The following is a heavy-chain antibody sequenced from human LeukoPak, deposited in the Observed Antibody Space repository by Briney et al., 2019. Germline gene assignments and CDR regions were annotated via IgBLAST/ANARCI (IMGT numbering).Heavy chain of an antibody. V-gene: IGHV3-21*01. CDR1: GFSFSSYS. CDR3: AKFGGQLDSSVDY. D-gene: IGHD6-6*01. J-gene: IGHJ4*02. CDR2: ISSSSSHI. Sequence: PGGSLRLSCAASGFSFSSYSMNWVRQAPGKGLEWVSSISSSSSHIYYADSVKGRFTISRDNAKNSLYLQMNSLRAEDTAVYYCAKFGGQLDSSVDYWGQGTLVTVSS.